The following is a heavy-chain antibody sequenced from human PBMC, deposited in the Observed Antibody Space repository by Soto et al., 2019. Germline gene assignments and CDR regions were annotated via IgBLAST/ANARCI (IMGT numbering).Heavy chain of an antibody. CDR3: ESSYSSAWYNGFPP. CDR2: IHYSGST. V-gene: IGHV4-59*11. CDR1: GASISSHY. D-gene: IGHD6-19*01. Sequence: SETLSLTCTVSGASISSHYWSWVRQPPGKGLEWIGYIHYSGSTRYDPSLTSRVDISLDPSKEHFSLSLRSVTAADTATYYCESSYSSAWYNGFPPGAPGTQVTVSS. J-gene: IGHJ5*02.